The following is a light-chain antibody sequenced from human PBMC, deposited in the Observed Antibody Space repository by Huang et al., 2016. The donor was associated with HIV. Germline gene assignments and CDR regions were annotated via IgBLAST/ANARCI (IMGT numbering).Light chain of an antibody. CDR3: QQRTNWPLSLT. Sequence: EVVLTQSPATLSLSPGERATLSCGASQSVGSYLAWYQQKPGQAPRLLMYDASSRAPCIPDRFSGSGSGTDCTLTISSLEPEDFAVYYCQQRTNWPLSLTFGGGTKVEIK. CDR2: DAS. J-gene: IGKJ4*01. V-gene: IGKV3-11*01. CDR1: QSVGSY.